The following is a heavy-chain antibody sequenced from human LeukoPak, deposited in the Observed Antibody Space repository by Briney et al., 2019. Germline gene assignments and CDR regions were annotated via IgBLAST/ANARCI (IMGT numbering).Heavy chain of an antibody. J-gene: IGHJ4*02. CDR3: ARAGVWGSYRYTRGIDY. Sequence: SETLSLTCAVYGGSFSGYYWSWIRQPPGKGLEWIGEINHSGSTNYNPSLKSRVTISVDTSKNQFSLKLSSVTAADTAVYYCARAGVWGSYRYTRGIDYWGQGTLVTVSS. CDR2: INHSGST. CDR1: GGSFSGYY. V-gene: IGHV4-34*01. D-gene: IGHD3-16*02.